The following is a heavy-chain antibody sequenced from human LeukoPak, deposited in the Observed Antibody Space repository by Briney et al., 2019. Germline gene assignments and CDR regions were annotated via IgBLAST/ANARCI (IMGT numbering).Heavy chain of an antibody. CDR3: ARGRGYSYGYRGDYYGMDV. Sequence: SETLSLTCIVSGGSISSSSYYWGWIRQPPGKGLEWIGSIYYSGSTYYNPSLKSRVTISVDTSKNQFSLKLSSVTAADTAVYYCARGRGYSYGYRGDYYGMDVWGQGTTVTVSS. V-gene: IGHV4-39*07. CDR1: GGSISSSSYY. CDR2: IYYSGST. D-gene: IGHD5-18*01. J-gene: IGHJ6*02.